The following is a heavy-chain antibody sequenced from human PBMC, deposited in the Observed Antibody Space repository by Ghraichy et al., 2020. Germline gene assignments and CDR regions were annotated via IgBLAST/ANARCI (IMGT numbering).Heavy chain of an antibody. CDR3: AKDSKRFDY. CDR2: ISASSTVT. V-gene: IGHV3-23*01. Sequence: LTCAASGFSFSSYAMSWVRQAPGKWLEWVSVISASSTVTYYADSMKGRFTISRDNSKNTLFLQMNSLRAEDTAVYYCAKDSKRFDYWGQGTLVTVSS. CDR1: GFSFSSYA. J-gene: IGHJ4*02.